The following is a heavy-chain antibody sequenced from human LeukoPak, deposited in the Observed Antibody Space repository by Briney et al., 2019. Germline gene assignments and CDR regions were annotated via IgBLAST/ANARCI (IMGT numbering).Heavy chain of an antibody. J-gene: IGHJ3*02. CDR2: INPNSGGT. Sequence: GASVKVSCKASGYTFTGYYMHWVRQAPGQGLEWMGWINPNSGGTNYAQKFQGRGTITRDTSISTAYMELNRLRSDDTAVYYCASRSRTYYYGSGSYYTGDAFDIWGQGTMVTVSS. CDR1: GYTFTGYY. V-gene: IGHV1-2*02. D-gene: IGHD3-10*01. CDR3: ASRSRTYYYGSGSYYTGDAFDI.